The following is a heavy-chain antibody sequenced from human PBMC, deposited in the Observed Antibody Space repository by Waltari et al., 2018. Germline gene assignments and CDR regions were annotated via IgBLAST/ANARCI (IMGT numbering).Heavy chain of an antibody. J-gene: IGHJ6*02. CDR1: GGTFSSYA. Sequence: QVQLVQSGAEVKKPGSSVQVSCKASGGTFSSYAISWVRQAPGQGLEWMGGISPIFGTANYAQKFQGRVTITTDESTSTAYMELSSLISEDTAVYYCARENSSSSDVWGQGTTVTVSS. D-gene: IGHD6-13*01. CDR2: ISPIFGTA. CDR3: ARENSSSSDV. V-gene: IGHV1-69*05.